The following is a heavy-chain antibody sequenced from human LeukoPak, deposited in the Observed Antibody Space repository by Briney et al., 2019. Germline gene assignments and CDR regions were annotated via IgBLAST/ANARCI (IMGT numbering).Heavy chain of an antibody. D-gene: IGHD2/OR15-2a*01. J-gene: IGHJ4*02. V-gene: IGHV4-34*01. CDR3: ARGILVTVYAAFDY. CDR1: GGSFSGYY. Sequence: SETLSLTCGVYGGSFSGYYWTWIRQSPGMGLEWIGEIIHSGRTNYNPSLTSRVSISVDTSKNQFTLELSSVTAADTAVYYCARGILVTVYAAFDYWGQGTLVTVSS. CDR2: IIHSGRT.